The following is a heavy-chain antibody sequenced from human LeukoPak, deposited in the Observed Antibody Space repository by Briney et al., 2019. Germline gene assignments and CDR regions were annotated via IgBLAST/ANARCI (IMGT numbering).Heavy chain of an antibody. D-gene: IGHD4-11*01. J-gene: IGHJ4*02. CDR1: GFTFSSDA. CDR3: ARTDYHFDY. Sequence: PGGSLRLSCIGTGFTFSSDAMGWVRQAPGKGLVWVSRIYSDESTTSYADSVKGRFTVSRDNGKNTLYLQMNSLRAEDTAVYYCARTDYHFDYWGQGTLVTVSS. CDR2: IYSDESTT. V-gene: IGHV3-74*01.